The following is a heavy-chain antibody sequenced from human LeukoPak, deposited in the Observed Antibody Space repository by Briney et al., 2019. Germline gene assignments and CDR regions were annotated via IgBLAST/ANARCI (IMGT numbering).Heavy chain of an antibody. CDR2: IYYSGST. CDR1: VDSVSSDSHY. D-gene: IGHD5-18*01. J-gene: IGHJ4*02. Sequence: SETLALTCTVSVDSVSSDSHYWSWVRQPPGKGLEWIGYIYYSGSTNYNPSLKSRVTISLDTSKNQFSLKLSSVTAADTAVYYCARVYSYALDYWGQGTLVTVS. CDR3: ARVYSYALDY. V-gene: IGHV4-61*01.